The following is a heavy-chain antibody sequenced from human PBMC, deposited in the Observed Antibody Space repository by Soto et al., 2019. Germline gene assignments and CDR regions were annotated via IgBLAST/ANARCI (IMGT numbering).Heavy chain of an antibody. CDR1: GFTFSSYG. D-gene: IGHD1-26*01. CDR2: ISYDGSNK. J-gene: IGHJ6*02. CDR3: ANVVGSGSTRYCMDV. Sequence: QVQLVESGGGVVQPGRSLRLSCAASGFTFSSYGMHWVRQAPGKGLEWVAVISYDGSNKYFADSVKGRFTISRDNSKNTLYLQMNSLRAEDTAVYYCANVVGSGSTRYCMDVWGQGTTVTVSS. V-gene: IGHV3-30*18.